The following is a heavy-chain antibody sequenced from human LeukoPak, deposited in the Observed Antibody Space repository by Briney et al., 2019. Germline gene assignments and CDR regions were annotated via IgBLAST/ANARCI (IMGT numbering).Heavy chain of an antibody. CDR3: TYGGYVPRDFDY. CDR1: GFTFGDYA. V-gene: IGHV3-49*04. D-gene: IGHD4-17*01. CDR2: IRSKGYGGTT. J-gene: IGHJ4*02. Sequence: GGSLRLSCTASGFTFGDYAMSWVRQAPGKGLEWVCFIRSKGYGGTTEYAASVRGRFTISRDDSKSIAYLQMNSLKTEDTAVYYCTYGGYVPRDFDYWGQGTLVTVSS.